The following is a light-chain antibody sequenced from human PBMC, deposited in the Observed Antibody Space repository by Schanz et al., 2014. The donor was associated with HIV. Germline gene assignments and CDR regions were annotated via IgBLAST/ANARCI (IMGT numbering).Light chain of an antibody. CDR1: RSNIGSNA. Sequence: QSVLTQPPSASGTPGQRVTISCSVSRSNIGSNAVNWFQQLPGTAPKLLIYNSYHRPSGVPDRFSGSGSGTSASLAISGLQSDDEGDYYCAGWDDSLNGWVFGGGTNLTVL. CDR3: AGWDDSLNGWV. J-gene: IGLJ3*02. CDR2: NSY. V-gene: IGLV1-44*01.